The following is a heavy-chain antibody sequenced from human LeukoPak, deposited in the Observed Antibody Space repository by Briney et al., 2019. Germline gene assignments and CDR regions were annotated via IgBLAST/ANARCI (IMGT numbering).Heavy chain of an antibody. CDR2: IWYDGSNK. V-gene: IGHV3-33*07. CDR3: ARQDTVMAYFDY. J-gene: IGHJ4*02. Sequence: GALRLSCGAAGFTFRWYGMERGRQGPGKGVGGGAVIWYDGSNKYYADSVKGRFTISRDNSKNTLYLQMNSLRAEDTAVYYCARQDTVMAYFDYWGQGTLVTVSS. D-gene: IGHD5-18*01. CDR1: GFTFRWYG.